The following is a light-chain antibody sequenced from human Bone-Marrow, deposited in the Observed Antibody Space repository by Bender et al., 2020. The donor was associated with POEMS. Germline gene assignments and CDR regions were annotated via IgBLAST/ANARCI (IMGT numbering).Light chain of an antibody. CDR2: SNY. V-gene: IGLV1-44*01. CDR3: SAWDDSLDAVM. CDR1: DSNFGGNN. J-gene: IGLJ3*02. Sequence: QSVLTQPPSASGTPGQSVIISCSGTDSNFGGNNVNWYQHLPGTAPRLVVYSNYQRPSGVPDRFSGSKSGTSASLAISGLLSEDEAEYYCSAWDDSLDAVMFGGGTKLTV.